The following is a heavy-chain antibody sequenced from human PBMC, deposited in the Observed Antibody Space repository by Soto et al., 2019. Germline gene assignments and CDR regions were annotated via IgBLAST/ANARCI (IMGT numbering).Heavy chain of an antibody. Sequence: PSETLSLTCTVSGGSISSSCYYWVWLRQPPGPGLEGNGCIYYSGSTYYNPSLTSPVTISVDTSQNPFSLTLISVTAADTAVSHWARTRGGYADYYTHYMDAGGKGPTVTV. CDR3: ARTRGGYADYYTHYMDA. CDR1: GGSISSSCYY. D-gene: IGHD5-12*01. V-gene: IGHV4-39*01. J-gene: IGHJ6*03. CDR2: IYYSGST.